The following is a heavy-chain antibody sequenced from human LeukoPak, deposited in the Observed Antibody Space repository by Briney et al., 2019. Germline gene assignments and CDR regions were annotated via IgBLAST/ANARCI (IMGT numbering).Heavy chain of an antibody. J-gene: IGHJ4*02. CDR1: GFTFSNAW. D-gene: IGHD4/OR15-4a*01. CDR2: ITSSSSSI. V-gene: IGHV3-21*01. Sequence: NAGGSLRLSCAASGFTFSNAWMNWVRQAPGKGLEWVSSITSSSSSIYSADSVKSRLTISRDNAKNSLYLEMNSLRDEDTAVYYCARDLAWGAYWGQGTLVTVSS. CDR3: ARDLAWGAY.